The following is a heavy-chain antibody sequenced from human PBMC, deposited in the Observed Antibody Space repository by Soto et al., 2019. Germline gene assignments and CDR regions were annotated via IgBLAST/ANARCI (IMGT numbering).Heavy chain of an antibody. D-gene: IGHD2-2*02. CDR1: GFTFNSYS. Sequence: EVQLVESGGGLVKPGGSLRLSCAASGFTFNSYSMHWVRQAPGKGLEWVSFISSSSSYIYYADSVKGRFTISRDNAKNSLHLQMNSLRAEDTAVYYCARDLKKCSSTSCYRSNWFDPWVQGTLVTVSS. J-gene: IGHJ5*02. CDR3: ARDLKKCSSTSCYRSNWFDP. CDR2: ISSSSSYI. V-gene: IGHV3-21*01.